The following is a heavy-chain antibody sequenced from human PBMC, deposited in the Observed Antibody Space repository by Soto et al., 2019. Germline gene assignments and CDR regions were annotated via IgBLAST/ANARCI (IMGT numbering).Heavy chain of an antibody. CDR1: GGTFSSFG. J-gene: IGHJ4*02. CDR2: IIPLYGTA. V-gene: IGHV1-69*01. D-gene: IGHD5-12*01. CDR3: ARDRSMDGYNSRSFDY. Sequence: QVQLVQSGAEVKKPGSSVKVSCKASGGTFSSFGFNWVRQAPGQGLEWMGGIIPLYGTANHAQRFHGRVTISADESTSTVYMELISLRSEDTAIYYCARDRSMDGYNSRSFDYWGQGTLVTVSS.